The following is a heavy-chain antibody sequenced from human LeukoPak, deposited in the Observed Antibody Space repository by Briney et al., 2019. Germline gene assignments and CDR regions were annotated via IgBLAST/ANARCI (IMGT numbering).Heavy chain of an antibody. CDR3: ARQGRSKGYFDY. D-gene: IGHD4-11*01. V-gene: IGHV4-59*08. CDR2: IYYSGST. CDR1: GVSISSYY. Sequence: PSETLSLTCTVSGVSISSYYWSWIRQPPGKGLEWIGYIYYSGSTNYNPSLKSRVTISVDTSKNQFSLKLSSVTAADTAVYYCARQGRSKGYFDYWGQGTLVTVSS. J-gene: IGHJ4*02.